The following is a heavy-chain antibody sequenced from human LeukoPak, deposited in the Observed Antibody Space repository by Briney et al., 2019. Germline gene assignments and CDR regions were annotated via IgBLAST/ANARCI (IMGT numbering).Heavy chain of an antibody. V-gene: IGHV3-48*01. CDR2: ISSTSSTI. CDR3: AREISRRHQLLSGAFDL. CDR1: GFTFSDYS. D-gene: IGHD2/OR15-2a*01. J-gene: IGHJ3*01. Sequence: GGSLRLSCAASGFTFSDYSMDWVRQAPGKGLEWISYISSTSSTIYYADSVKGRFTISRDNAGTSLFLQMNGLRADDTALYYCAREISRRHQLLSGAFDLWGHGTMVTVSS.